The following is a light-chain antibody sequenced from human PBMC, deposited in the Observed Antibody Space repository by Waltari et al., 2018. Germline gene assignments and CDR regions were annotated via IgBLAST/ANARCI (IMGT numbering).Light chain of an antibody. CDR2: DAS. CDR3: QQRTDWLWT. J-gene: IGKJ1*01. Sequence: EVVLTQSPATLSLSPGERATLSCRASHSISKFLAWYQQRPGQAPRPLIYDASDRPPGIPARFRGSGSGTDFTLTISSLEPEDFAVYYCQQRTDWLWTFGQGTKVEIK. V-gene: IGKV3-11*01. CDR1: HSISKF.